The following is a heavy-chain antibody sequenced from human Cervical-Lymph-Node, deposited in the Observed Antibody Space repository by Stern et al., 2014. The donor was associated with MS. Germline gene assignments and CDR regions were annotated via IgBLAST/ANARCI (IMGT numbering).Heavy chain of an antibody. Sequence: VKLVESGAALKKPGASLKVSCKVSGYSLTSCGISWVRQAPAQGLALKGWISAYNGNTNYAQKLQGRVTMTTDPSTSTAYMELRSLRSDDTTVYYCARGLLGSENAFDIWGQGKMVTVSS. CDR2: ISAYNGNT. D-gene: IGHD2-15*01. CDR3: ARGLLGSENAFDI. V-gene: IGHV1-18*01. CDR1: GYSLTSCG. J-gene: IGHJ3*02.